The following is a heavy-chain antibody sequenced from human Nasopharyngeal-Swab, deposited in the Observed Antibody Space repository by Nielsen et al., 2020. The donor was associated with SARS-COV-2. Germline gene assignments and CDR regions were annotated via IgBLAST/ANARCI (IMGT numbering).Heavy chain of an antibody. CDR3: ARVFSGTYSQFDY. J-gene: IGHJ4*02. Sequence: WVGQAPGQGLEWMGIINPSGGSTGYAQKFQGRVTMTRDTSTSTVYMELSGLRSEDTAVYYCARVFSGTYSQFDYWGQGTLVTVSS. CDR2: INPSGGST. V-gene: IGHV1-46*01. D-gene: IGHD1-26*01.